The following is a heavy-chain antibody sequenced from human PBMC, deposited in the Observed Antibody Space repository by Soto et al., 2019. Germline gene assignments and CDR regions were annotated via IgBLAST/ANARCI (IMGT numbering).Heavy chain of an antibody. D-gene: IGHD3-10*01. CDR1: GFTVSTYW. J-gene: IGHJ5*02. V-gene: IGHV3-74*01. CDR3: AREGRRNYPTNNWFDP. CDR2: TNSDGSSI. Sequence: GGSLRLSCVASGFTVSTYWMHWVRQAPGRGLVWVARTNSDGSSIVYADSVRGRFTISRDNAKNTLYLQMNSLRVEGTGLYYCAREGRRNYPTNNWFDPWGQGTLVTVSS.